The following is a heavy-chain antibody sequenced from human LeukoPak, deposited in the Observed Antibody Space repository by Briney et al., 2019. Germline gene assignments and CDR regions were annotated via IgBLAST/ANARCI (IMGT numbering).Heavy chain of an antibody. D-gene: IGHD2-15*01. CDR1: GGSISNYY. CDR3: XXXXXGVVGWFAP. Sequence: SETLSLTCTVSGGSISNYYWIWIRQPPGKGLEWIGHISYSGSTNYNPSLKSRVTISVDTSKNQFSLKVTSVTAADTAVYYCXXXXXGVVGWFAPWGRGTLVTVSS. J-gene: IGHJ5*02. CDR2: ISYSGST. V-gene: IGHV4-59*01.